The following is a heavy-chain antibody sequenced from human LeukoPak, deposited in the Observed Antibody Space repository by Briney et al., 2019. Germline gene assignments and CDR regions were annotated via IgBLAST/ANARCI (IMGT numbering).Heavy chain of an antibody. CDR1: GFTFSSYG. J-gene: IGHJ4*02. V-gene: IGHV3-23*01. CDR3: AKRPYCSGGSCYFLNDLYFDY. Sequence: GGSLRLSCAASGFTFSSYGMSWVRQAPGKGLEWVSAISGSGGSTYYADSVKGRFTISRDNSKNTLYLQMNSLRAKDTAIYYCAKRPYCSGGSCYFLNDLYFDYWGQGTLVTVSS. D-gene: IGHD2-15*01. CDR2: ISGSGGST.